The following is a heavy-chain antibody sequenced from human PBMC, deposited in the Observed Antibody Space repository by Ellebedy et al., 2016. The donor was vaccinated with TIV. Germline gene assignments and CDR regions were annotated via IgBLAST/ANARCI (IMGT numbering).Heavy chain of an antibody. Sequence: SETLSLTCTVSGGSISSYYWNWIRQPPGKGLEWIGYVYHTGITNYNPSLKSRVTMSVDTSNNQLSLKLASVTAADTAVYYCARVGTTAVGTFDSWGQGTLVTVSS. CDR1: GGSISSYY. J-gene: IGHJ4*02. V-gene: IGHV4-59*12. CDR3: ARVGTTAVGTFDS. D-gene: IGHD6-13*01. CDR2: VYHTGIT.